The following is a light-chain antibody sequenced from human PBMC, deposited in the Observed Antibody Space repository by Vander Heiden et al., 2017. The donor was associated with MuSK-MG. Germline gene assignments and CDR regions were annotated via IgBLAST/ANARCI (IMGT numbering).Light chain of an antibody. V-gene: IGKV3-11*01. J-gene: IGKJ3*01. CDR2: DAS. CDR3: QQRSNWPRVT. Sequence: EIVLTQSPATLSLSPGERATLSCRASRSVSSYLAWYQQKPGQAPRLLIYDASNRATGIPARFSGSGSGTDFTLTISSLEPEDFAVYYCQQRSNWPRVTFGPGTKVDIK. CDR1: RSVSSY.